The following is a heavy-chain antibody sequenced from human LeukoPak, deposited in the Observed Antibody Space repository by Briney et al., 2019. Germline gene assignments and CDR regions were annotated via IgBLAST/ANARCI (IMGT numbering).Heavy chain of an antibody. CDR1: GFTFSSYA. Sequence: GRSLRLSCAASGFTFSSYAMHWVRQAPGKGLEWVAVISYDGSNKYYADSVKGRFTISRDNSKNTLYLQMNSLRAEDTAVYYCARASYDSSGYYYFDGGYFDYWGQGTLVTVSS. CDR2: ISYDGSNK. V-gene: IGHV3-30-3*01. J-gene: IGHJ4*02. D-gene: IGHD3-22*01. CDR3: ARASYDSSGYYYFDGGYFDY.